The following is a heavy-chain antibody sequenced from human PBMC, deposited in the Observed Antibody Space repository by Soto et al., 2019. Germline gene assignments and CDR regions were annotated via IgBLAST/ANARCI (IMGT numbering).Heavy chain of an antibody. CDR3: AREGSSSIFYYYYMDV. V-gene: IGHV1-3*01. CDR2: INAGNGNT. Sequence: QVQLVQSGAEVKKPGASVKVSCKASGYTFTSYAMHWVRQAPGQRLEWMGWINAGNGNTKYSQKFQGRVTITRDTSASTAYMELSSLRSEDTAVYYCAREGSSSIFYYYYMDVWGKGTMVTVSS. J-gene: IGHJ6*03. CDR1: GYTFTSYA. D-gene: IGHD6-6*01.